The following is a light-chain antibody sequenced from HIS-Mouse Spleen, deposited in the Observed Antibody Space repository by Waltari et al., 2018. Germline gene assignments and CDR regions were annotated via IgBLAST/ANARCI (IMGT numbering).Light chain of an antibody. CDR2: AAS. V-gene: IGKV1-39*01. CDR1: QSSSSY. Sequence: DIQMTQSPSSLSASVGDRVTITCRASQSSSSYLNWYQQKPGKAPKLLIYAASSLQSGVPSRFSGSGSWTDFTLTISSLQPEDFATDYCQQSYSTPRTFGQGTKVEIK. CDR3: QQSYSTPRT. J-gene: IGKJ1*01.